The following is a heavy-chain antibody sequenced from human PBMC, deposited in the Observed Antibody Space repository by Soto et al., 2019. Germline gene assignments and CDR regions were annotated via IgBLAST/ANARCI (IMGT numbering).Heavy chain of an antibody. CDR3: ARGPSHRYYDILTGLFDY. CDR2: IIPLVASA. CDR1: GGTFSSYA. V-gene: IGHV1-69*01. J-gene: IGHJ4*02. D-gene: IGHD3-9*01. Sequence: QVQLVQSGAEVKKPGSSVKVSCKASGGTFSSYAISWVRQAPGQGLEWMGGIIPLVASANYAQKFQNRVTITADESTSTAYMELGSLRSDDTAVFYCARGPSHRYYDILTGLFDYWGQGTLVTVSS.